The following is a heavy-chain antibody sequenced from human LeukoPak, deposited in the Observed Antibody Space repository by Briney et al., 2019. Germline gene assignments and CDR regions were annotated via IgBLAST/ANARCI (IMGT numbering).Heavy chain of an antibody. J-gene: IGHJ1*01. CDR2: INPSSGDT. CDR1: GYTFTGYY. Sequence: ASVKVSCKASGYTFTGYYMHWVRQSPGQRLEWMGWINPSSGDTEYAQKFQGRVTMTRDTSISTAYMELSRLRYDDTAVYYCARPDCGGDCRLIQYWGQGTLVTVSS. D-gene: IGHD2-21*01. CDR3: ARPDCGGDCRLIQY. V-gene: IGHV1-2*02.